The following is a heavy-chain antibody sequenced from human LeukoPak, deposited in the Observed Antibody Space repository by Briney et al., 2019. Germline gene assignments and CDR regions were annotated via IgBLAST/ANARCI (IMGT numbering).Heavy chain of an antibody. J-gene: IGHJ4*02. CDR2: VNGDGSST. V-gene: IGHV3-74*01. Sequence: QPGGSLRLSCAASGLTFSTYWMHWVRQAPGKGLVWVSRVNGDGSSTNYADSVKGRFTISRDNAKNSLYLQMNSLRAEDTTLYYCAKGMFHDSSGYYSQPFDYWGQGTLVTVSS. CDR1: GLTFSTYW. D-gene: IGHD3-22*01. CDR3: AKGMFHDSSGYYSQPFDY.